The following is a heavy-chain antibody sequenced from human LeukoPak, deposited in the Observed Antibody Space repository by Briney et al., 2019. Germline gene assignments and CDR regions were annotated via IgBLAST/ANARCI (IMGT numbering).Heavy chain of an antibody. V-gene: IGHV3-64D*06. Sequence: GGSLRLSCSASGFTFSSYAMHWVRPAPGKGLEYVSAISSNGGSTYYADPVKGRFTISRDNSKNTLYLQMSSLRAEDTAVYYCVKGLGGSYLSGSLFDYWGQGTLVTVSS. CDR3: VKGLGGSYLSGSLFDY. J-gene: IGHJ4*02. D-gene: IGHD1-26*01. CDR2: ISSNGGST. CDR1: GFTFSSYA.